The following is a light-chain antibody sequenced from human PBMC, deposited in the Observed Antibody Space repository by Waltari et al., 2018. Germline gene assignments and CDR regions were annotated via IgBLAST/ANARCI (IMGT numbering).Light chain of an antibody. CDR1: SSDVGGYNY. J-gene: IGLJ3*02. V-gene: IGLV2-14*01. CDR2: DVS. CDR3: CSFTSRSTWV. Sequence: QSALTQPASVSGSPGQSITISCTGTSSDVGGYNYVSWYQQHQGKVPKLLIFDVSNRPSGVSNRFSGSKSGNTASLTISGLQAEDESDYYCCSFTSRSTWVFGGGTKLTVL.